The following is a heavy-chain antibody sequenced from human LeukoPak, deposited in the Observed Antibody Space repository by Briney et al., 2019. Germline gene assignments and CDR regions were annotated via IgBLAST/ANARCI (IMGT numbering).Heavy chain of an antibody. CDR1: GFTFSRYW. J-gene: IGHJ4*02. CDR2: LNEDGSDK. Sequence: GGSLRLSCAASGFTFSRYWMTWVRRAPGKGLEWVADLNEDGSDKYYVDPVKGRFTISRDNAKNSLYLQMNNLRAEDTAVYYCGGGGSWDVDFWGQGSLVAAS. V-gene: IGHV3-7*04. D-gene: IGHD6-13*01. CDR3: GGGGSWDVDF.